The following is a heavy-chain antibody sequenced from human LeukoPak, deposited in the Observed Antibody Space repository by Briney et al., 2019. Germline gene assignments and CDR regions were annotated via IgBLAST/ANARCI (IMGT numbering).Heavy chain of an antibody. V-gene: IGHV4-34*01. CDR1: GGSFSGYY. CDR3: ARDPDKRGYSYEIGYDY. Sequence: SETLSLTCAVYGGSFSGYYWSWIRQPPGKGLEWIGEINHSGSTNYNPSLKSRVTISVDTSKNQFSLKLSSVTAADTAVYYCARDPDKRGYSYEIGYDYWGQGTLVTVSS. CDR2: INHSGST. D-gene: IGHD5-18*01. J-gene: IGHJ4*02.